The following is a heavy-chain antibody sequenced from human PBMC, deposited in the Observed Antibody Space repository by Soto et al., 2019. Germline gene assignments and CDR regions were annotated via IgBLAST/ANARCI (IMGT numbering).Heavy chain of an antibody. CDR3: ARENRYDSRSYYFDS. Sequence: ASVKVSCKASGYAFTNYDFSWVRQAPGQGLEWLWLINPYYGNTNYAQNLQGRITMTTDASTSTAYMELRSLRSDDTAVYYCARENRYDSRSYYFDSWGQGTLVTVSS. D-gene: IGHD3-3*01. CDR1: GYAFTNYD. V-gene: IGHV1-18*01. CDR2: INPYYGNT. J-gene: IGHJ4*02.